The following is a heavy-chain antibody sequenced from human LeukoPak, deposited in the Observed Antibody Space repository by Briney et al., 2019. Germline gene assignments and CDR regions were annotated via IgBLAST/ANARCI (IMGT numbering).Heavy chain of an antibody. CDR3: ARDLRPSVKYSSSL. CDR2: ISWNSGSI. CDR1: GFTFDDYA. D-gene: IGHD6-6*01. V-gene: IGHV3-9*01. J-gene: IGHJ4*02. Sequence: GRSLRLSCAASGFTFDDYAMHWVRQAPGKGLEWVPGISWNSGSIGYADSVKGRFTISRDNAKNSLYLQMNSLRAEDTAVYYCARDLRPSVKYSSSLWGQGTLVTVSS.